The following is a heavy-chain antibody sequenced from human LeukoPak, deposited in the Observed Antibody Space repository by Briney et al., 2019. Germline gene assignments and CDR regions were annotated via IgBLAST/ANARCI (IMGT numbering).Heavy chain of an antibody. CDR2: IYYSGST. Sequence: SETLSLTCTVSGGSISSSSYYWGWIRQPPGKGLEWIGSIYYSGSTYYNPSLKSRVTISVDTSKNQFSLKLSSVTAADTAVYYCARVVRGYGDYEDSPYYFDYWGQGTLVTVSS. J-gene: IGHJ4*02. CDR3: ARVVRGYGDYEDSPYYFDY. CDR1: GGSISSSSYY. V-gene: IGHV4-39*07. D-gene: IGHD4-17*01.